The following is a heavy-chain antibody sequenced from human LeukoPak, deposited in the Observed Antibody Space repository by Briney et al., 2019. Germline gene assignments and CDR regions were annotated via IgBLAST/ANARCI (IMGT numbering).Heavy chain of an antibody. Sequence: SETLSLTCTVSGGSISSYYWSWIRQPPGKGLEWIGYIYYSGSTNYNPSLKSRVTISVDTSKNQFSLKLSSVTAADTAVYYCARAAMATLGDWGQGALVTVSS. CDR2: IYYSGST. D-gene: IGHD3-16*01. J-gene: IGHJ4*02. CDR1: GGSISSYY. V-gene: IGHV4-59*01. CDR3: ARAAMATLGD.